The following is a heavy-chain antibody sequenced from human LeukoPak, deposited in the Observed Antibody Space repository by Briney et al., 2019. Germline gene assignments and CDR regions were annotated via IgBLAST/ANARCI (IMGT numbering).Heavy chain of an antibody. CDR1: GYSFTSYW. CDR3: AGSALDWNYGDYYGMDV. V-gene: IGHV4-4*07. D-gene: IGHD1-7*01. Sequence: ESLKISCKGSGYSFTSYWIGWVRQMPGKGLEWIGRIYTYGSTNYNPSLKNRVAMSVDTSKNQLSLKLSSVTAADTAVYYCAGSALDWNYGDYYGMDVWGQGTTVTVSS. J-gene: IGHJ6*02. CDR2: IYTYGST.